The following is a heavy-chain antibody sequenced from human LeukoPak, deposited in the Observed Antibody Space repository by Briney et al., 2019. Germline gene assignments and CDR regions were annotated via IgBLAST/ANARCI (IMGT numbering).Heavy chain of an antibody. CDR1: GDSVSSYY. CDR2: IYHSGST. J-gene: IGHJ4*02. CDR3: AVLGNYALDY. Sequence: SETLSLTCTVSGDSVSSYYWSWIRQPPGKGLEWIVYIYHSGSTNYNPSLKSRVTTSVDTSRNQFSLNLSSVTAADTAVYYRAVLGNYALDYWGQGTLVTVSS. V-gene: IGHV4-59*02. D-gene: IGHD3-16*01.